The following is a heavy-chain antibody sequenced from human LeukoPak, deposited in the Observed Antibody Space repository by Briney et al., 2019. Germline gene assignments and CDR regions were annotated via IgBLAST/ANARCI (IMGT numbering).Heavy chain of an antibody. Sequence: PSETLSLTCAVYGGSLSGYYWSWIRQSPGKGLEWIGEINDSGSTNYNPSLKSRVTISVDTSKNQFSLKLSSVTAADTAVYYCARRIQLWVPRYFDYWGQGTLVTVSS. CDR1: GGSLSGYY. D-gene: IGHD5-18*01. CDR3: ARRIQLWVPRYFDY. J-gene: IGHJ4*02. CDR2: INDSGST. V-gene: IGHV4-34*01.